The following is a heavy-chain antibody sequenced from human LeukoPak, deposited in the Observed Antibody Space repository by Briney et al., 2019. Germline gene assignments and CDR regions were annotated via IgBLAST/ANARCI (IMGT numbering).Heavy chain of an antibody. CDR2: ISGSGGST. Sequence: PGGSLRLSCAASGFTFTSYAMNWVRQAPGKGLEWVSAISGSGGSTYYADSVKGRFTVSRDNSENTLFLQMNSLRAEDTAIYYCAKDTDVVVLEYFQYWGQGTLVTVSS. D-gene: IGHD2-15*01. CDR1: GFTFTSYA. V-gene: IGHV3-23*01. J-gene: IGHJ1*01. CDR3: AKDTDVVVLEYFQY.